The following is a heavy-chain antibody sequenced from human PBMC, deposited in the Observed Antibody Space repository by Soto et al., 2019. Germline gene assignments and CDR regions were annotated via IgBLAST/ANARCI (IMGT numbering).Heavy chain of an antibody. D-gene: IGHD3-22*01. Sequence: GASVKVSCKASGYTFTSYGISWVRQAPGQGLEWMGWISAYNGNTNYAQKLQGRVTMTTDTSTSTAYMELRSLRSDDTAVYYCARATPYVTMIVVVPQHNWFDPWGQGTLVTVSS. J-gene: IGHJ5*02. CDR3: ARATPYVTMIVVVPQHNWFDP. V-gene: IGHV1-18*04. CDR1: GYTFTSYG. CDR2: ISAYNGNT.